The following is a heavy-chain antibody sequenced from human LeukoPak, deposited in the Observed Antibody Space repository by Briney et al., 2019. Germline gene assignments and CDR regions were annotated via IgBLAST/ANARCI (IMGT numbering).Heavy chain of an antibody. CDR3: ARDVGVLWFGELLYLDISFDY. CDR2: ISAYNGNT. Sequence: ASVKVSCKASGYTFTSYGISWVRQAPGQGLEWMGWISAYNGNTTYAQKLQGRVTMTTDTSTSTAYMELRSLRSDDTAVYYCARDVGVLWFGELLYLDISFDYWGQGTLVTVSS. CDR1: GYTFTSYG. J-gene: IGHJ4*02. V-gene: IGHV1-18*01. D-gene: IGHD3-10*01.